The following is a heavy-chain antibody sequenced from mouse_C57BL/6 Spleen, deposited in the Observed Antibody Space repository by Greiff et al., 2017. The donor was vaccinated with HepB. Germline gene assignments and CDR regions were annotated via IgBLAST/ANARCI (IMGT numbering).Heavy chain of an antibody. V-gene: IGHV1-82*01. Sequence: VQLQQSGPELVKPGASVKISCKASGYAFSSSWMNWVKQRPGKGLEWIGRIYPGDGDTNYNGKFKGKATLTADKSSSTAYMQLSSLTSEDSAVYFCAREQLGRGYWYFDVWGTGTTVTVSS. D-gene: IGHD4-1*02. J-gene: IGHJ1*03. CDR1: GYAFSSSW. CDR3: AREQLGRGYWYFDV. CDR2: IYPGDGDT.